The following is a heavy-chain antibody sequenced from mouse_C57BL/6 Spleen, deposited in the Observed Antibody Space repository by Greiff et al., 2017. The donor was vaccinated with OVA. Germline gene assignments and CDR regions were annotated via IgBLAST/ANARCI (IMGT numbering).Heavy chain of an antibody. CDR2: ISSGGSYT. J-gene: IGHJ1*03. V-gene: IGHV5-6*01. D-gene: IGHD2-3*01. Sequence: EVQGVESGGDLVKPGGSLKLSCAASGFTFSSYGMSWVRQTPDKRLEWVATISSGGSYTYYPDSVKGRFTISRDNAKNTLYLQMSSLKSEDTAMYYCASPDGYSYFDVWGTGTTVTVSS. CDR1: GFTFSSYG. CDR3: ASPDGYSYFDV.